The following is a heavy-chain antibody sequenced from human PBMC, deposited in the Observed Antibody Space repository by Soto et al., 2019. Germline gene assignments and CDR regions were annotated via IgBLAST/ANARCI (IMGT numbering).Heavy chain of an antibody. CDR3: ATSLLIAAAGNGDDAFAF. CDR2: ISAYNGNT. D-gene: IGHD6-13*01. CDR1: GYTFTIYG. J-gene: IGHJ3*01. V-gene: IGHV1-18*01. Sequence: QVQLVQSGAEVKKPGASVKVSCKASGYTFTIYGISWVRQAPGQGLEWMGWISAYNGNTNYAQKLQGRVTMTTDASTSRAYRELSSLRSDDTAVYYCATSLLIAAAGNGDDAFAFWGHGTMVAVSS.